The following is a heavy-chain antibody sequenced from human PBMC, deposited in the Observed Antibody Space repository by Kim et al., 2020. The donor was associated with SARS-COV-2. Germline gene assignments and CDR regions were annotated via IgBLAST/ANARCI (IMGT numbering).Heavy chain of an antibody. CDR2: IYHSGST. Sequence: SETLSLTCAVSGGSISSGGYSWSWIRQPPGKGLEWIGYIYHSGSTYYNPSLKSRVTISVDRSKNQFSLKLSSVTAADTAVYYCARVGRGDGIDYWGQGTLVTVSS. V-gene: IGHV4-30-2*01. CDR1: GGSISSGGYS. D-gene: IGHD3-10*01. CDR3: ARVGRGDGIDY. J-gene: IGHJ4*02.